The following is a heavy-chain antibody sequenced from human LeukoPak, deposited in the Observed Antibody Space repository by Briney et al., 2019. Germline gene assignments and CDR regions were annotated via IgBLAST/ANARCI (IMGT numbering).Heavy chain of an antibody. CDR2: ISGSGGST. CDR3: AKDRPNYHESNGHYYRPNGDY. Sequence: TGGPLRLSCAASGFTFSSYAMSWVRQAPGKGLEWVSGISGSGGSTDYADSVKGRFTISRDNSKNTLYLQMNSLRAEDTSVYYCAKDRPNYHESNGHYYRPNGDYWGQGTLVTVSS. CDR1: GFTFSSYA. J-gene: IGHJ4*02. D-gene: IGHD3-22*01. V-gene: IGHV3-23*01.